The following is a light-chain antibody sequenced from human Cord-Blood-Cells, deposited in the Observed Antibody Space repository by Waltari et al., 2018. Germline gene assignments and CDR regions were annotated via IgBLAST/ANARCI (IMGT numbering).Light chain of an antibody. CDR3: QQSYSTPPT. CDR2: AAS. CDR1: QSISSY. V-gene: IGKV1-39*01. J-gene: IGKJ2*01. Sequence: IQMTQSPSSLSASVENRVPITCRASQSISSYLNWYQQKPGKAPKLLIYAASSLQSGVPSRFSGSGSGTDFTLTISSLQPEDFATYYCQQSYSTPPTFGQGTKLEIK.